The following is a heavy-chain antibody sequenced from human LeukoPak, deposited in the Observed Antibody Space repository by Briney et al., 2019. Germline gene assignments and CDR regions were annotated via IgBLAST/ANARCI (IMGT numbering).Heavy chain of an antibody. Sequence: GVSVKVSCKASGGTFSSYAISWVRQAPGQGLEWMGRIIPIFGTANYAQKFQGRVTITTDESTSTAYMELSSLRSEDTAVYYCASGYGDYVELSSYFDYWGQGTLVTVSS. V-gene: IGHV1-69*05. CDR3: ASGYGDYVELSSYFDY. D-gene: IGHD4-17*01. CDR2: IIPIFGTA. CDR1: GGTFSSYA. J-gene: IGHJ4*02.